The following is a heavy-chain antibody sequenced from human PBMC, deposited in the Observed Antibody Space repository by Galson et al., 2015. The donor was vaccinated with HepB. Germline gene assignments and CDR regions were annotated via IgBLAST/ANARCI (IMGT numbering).Heavy chain of an antibody. D-gene: IGHD6-6*01. Sequence: SLRLSCAASGFTFSSYGMHWVRQAPGKGLEWVAVIWYDGSNKYYADSVKGRFTISRDNSKNTLYLQMNSLRAEDTAVYYCARDPSIAARAVYYYYMDVWGKGTTVTVSS. CDR2: IWYDGSNK. V-gene: IGHV3-33*01. CDR3: ARDPSIAARAVYYYYMDV. CDR1: GFTFSSYG. J-gene: IGHJ6*03.